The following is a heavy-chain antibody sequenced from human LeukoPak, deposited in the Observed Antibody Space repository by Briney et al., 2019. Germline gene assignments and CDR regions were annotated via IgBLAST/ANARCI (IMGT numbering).Heavy chain of an antibody. Sequence: GGSLRLSCAASGFTFSSYAMSWVRQAPGKGLEWVSGISGSGGSTYYADSVKGRFTISRDNSKNTLYLQMNSLRAEDTAVYYCAKDTKYSSSWDPGWFDPWGQGTLVTVSS. D-gene: IGHD6-13*01. J-gene: IGHJ5*02. V-gene: IGHV3-23*01. CDR1: GFTFSSYA. CDR3: AKDTKYSSSWDPGWFDP. CDR2: ISGSGGST.